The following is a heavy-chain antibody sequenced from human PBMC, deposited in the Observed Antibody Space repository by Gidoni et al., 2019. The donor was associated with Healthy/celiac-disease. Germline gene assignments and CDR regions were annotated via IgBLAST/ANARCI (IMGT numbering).Heavy chain of an antibody. CDR1: GFTFRSHW. CDR2: IKQDGSEK. Sequence: EVQLVESGGGLVQPGGSLRLSCAASGFTFRSHWMSWVRQAPGKGLEWVANIKQDGSEKYYVDSVKGRFTISRDNAKNSLYLQMNSLRAEDTAVYYCARGPRGYDFWSGYYVFDYWGQGTLVTVSS. J-gene: IGHJ4*02. D-gene: IGHD3-3*01. V-gene: IGHV3-7*03. CDR3: ARGPRGYDFWSGYYVFDY.